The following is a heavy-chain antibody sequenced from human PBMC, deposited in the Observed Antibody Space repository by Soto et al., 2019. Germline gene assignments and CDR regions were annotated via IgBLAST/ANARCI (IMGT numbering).Heavy chain of an antibody. Sequence: QVQLQQWGAGLLKPSETLSLTCAAYGGPFSGYYWTWIRQPPGKGLEWIGEIDHSGSTNYNPSLKSRVSLSVDTSKNQFSLKLTSVTAADTAVYFCARARMEVTTVRFYYYGLDVWGQGTTVTV. CDR3: ARARMEVTTVRFYYYGLDV. CDR2: IDHSGST. CDR1: GGPFSGYY. J-gene: IGHJ6*02. D-gene: IGHD4-17*01. V-gene: IGHV4-34*01.